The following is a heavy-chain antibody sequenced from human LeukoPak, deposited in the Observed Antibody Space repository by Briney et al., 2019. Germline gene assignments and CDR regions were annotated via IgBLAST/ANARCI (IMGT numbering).Heavy chain of an antibody. CDR1: GYTFTSYG. J-gene: IGHJ4*02. Sequence: ASVKVSCKASGYTFTSYGISWVRQAPGQGLEWMGWINPNSGGTNYEQKFQGRVTMTRDTSISTAYMELSSLRSDDTAVYYCAREARYPGDYWGQGTLVTVSS. CDR2: INPNSGGT. V-gene: IGHV1-2*02. CDR3: AREARYPGDY. D-gene: IGHD3-9*01.